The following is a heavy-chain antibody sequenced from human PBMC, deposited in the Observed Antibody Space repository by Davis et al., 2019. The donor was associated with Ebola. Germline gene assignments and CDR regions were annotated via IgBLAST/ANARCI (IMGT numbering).Heavy chain of an antibody. CDR1: GFTFSSYD. CDR2: ISYDGSNK. Sequence: GGSLRLSCAASGFTFSSYDMHWVRQAPGKGLEWVAVISYDGSNKYYADSVKGRFTISRDNAKNTLYLQMNSLRAEDTAVYYCAKDRYSYDLYYIDFWGQGTLVTVSS. CDR3: AKDRYSYDLYYIDF. J-gene: IGHJ4*02. V-gene: IGHV3-30*18. D-gene: IGHD5-18*01.